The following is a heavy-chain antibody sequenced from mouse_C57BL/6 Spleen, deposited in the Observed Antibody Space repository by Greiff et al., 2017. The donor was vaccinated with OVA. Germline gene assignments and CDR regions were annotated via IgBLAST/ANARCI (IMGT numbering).Heavy chain of an antibody. CDR2: ISSGGDYI. CDR1: GFTFSSYA. D-gene: IGHD1-2*01. V-gene: IGHV5-9-1*02. CDR3: TSEGTTARYFDV. J-gene: IGHJ1*03. Sequence: EVKLMESGEGLVKPGGSLKLSCAASGFTFSSYAMSWVRQTPEKRLEWVAYISSGGDYIYYADTVKGRFTISRDNARNTLYLQMSSLKSEGTAMYYCTSEGTTARYFDVWGTGTTVTVSS.